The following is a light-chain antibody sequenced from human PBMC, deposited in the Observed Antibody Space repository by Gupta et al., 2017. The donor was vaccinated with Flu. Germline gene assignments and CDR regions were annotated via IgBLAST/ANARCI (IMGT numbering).Light chain of an antibody. V-gene: IGLV1-36*01. J-gene: IGLJ2*01. Sequence: GGISCSGSSSNVENNDVNWYQQLPGKAPNLLIYYDDVRPSGVSGRFSGSKSGASASLAISGLRSEDEADYYCAAWDDSRNGVVFGGGTRLTVL. CDR3: AAWDDSRNGVV. CDR2: YDD. CDR1: SSNVENND.